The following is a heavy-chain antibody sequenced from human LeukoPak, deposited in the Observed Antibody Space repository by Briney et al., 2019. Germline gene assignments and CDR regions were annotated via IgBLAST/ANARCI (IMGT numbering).Heavy chain of an antibody. CDR1: GFTFSSYG. CDR2: IRYDGSNK. D-gene: IGHD1-1*01. V-gene: IGHV3-30*02. Sequence: PGGSLRLSCAASGFTFSSYGMHWVRQAPGKGLEWVAFIRYDGSNKYYADSVKGRFTISRDKSKNTLYLQMNSLRAEDTAVYYCAKDSEKLHYYSSMDVWGKGTTVTVSS. CDR3: AKDSEKLHYYSSMDV. J-gene: IGHJ6*03.